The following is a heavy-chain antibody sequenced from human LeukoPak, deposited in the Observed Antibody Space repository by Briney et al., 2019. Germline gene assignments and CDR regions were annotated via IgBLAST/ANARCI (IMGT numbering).Heavy chain of an antibody. CDR3: ARDKGDYGDYYWFDP. CDR1: GGSIRSYY. CDR2: IYYSGST. V-gene: IGHV4-59*01. Sequence: PSETLSLTCTVSGGSIRSYYWSWIRQPPGKGLEWIGYIYYSGSTNYNPSLKSRVTISVDTSKNQFSLNLRSVTAADTAVYYCARDKGDYGDYYWFDPWGQGTLVTVSS. J-gene: IGHJ5*02. D-gene: IGHD4-17*01.